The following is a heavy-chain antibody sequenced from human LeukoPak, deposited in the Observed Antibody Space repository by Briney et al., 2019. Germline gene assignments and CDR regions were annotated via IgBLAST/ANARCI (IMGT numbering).Heavy chain of an antibody. D-gene: IGHD3-10*01. J-gene: IGHJ5*02. V-gene: IGHV1-2*06. CDR2: INPNSGGT. CDR3: ARLGIAGSWFDP. Sequence: EASVKVSCKASGYTFTGYYMHWVRQAPGQGLEWMGRINPNSGGTNYAQKFQGRVTMTRDTSISTAYMELSRLRSDDTAVYYCARLGIAGSWFDPWGQGTLVTVSS. CDR1: GYTFTGYY.